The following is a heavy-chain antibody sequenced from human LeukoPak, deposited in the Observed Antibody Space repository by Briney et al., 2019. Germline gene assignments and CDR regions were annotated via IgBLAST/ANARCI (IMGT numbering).Heavy chain of an antibody. V-gene: IGHV3-30*18. D-gene: IGHD2-15*01. CDR1: GFTFSSYG. CDR2: ISYDGSNK. CDR3: AKVADAFDI. J-gene: IGHJ3*02. Sequence: PGGSLRLSCAASGFTFSSYGMHWVRQAPGKGLEWVAVISYDGSNKYYADSVKGRFTISRDNSKNMLYLQMNSLRAEDTAVYYCAKVADAFDIWGQGTMVTVSS.